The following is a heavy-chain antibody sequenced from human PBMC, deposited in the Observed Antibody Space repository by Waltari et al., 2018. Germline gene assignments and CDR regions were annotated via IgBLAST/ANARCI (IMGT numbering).Heavy chain of an antibody. CDR2: MQYRGST. Sequence: QLQLQESGPGLVKPSETLSLTCTVSGGSIRTNYNWGWIRQPPGKGLEWMGNMQYRGSTFYNPSLASGVTISLDTWKNQVSLMVSSVGAADTAVYFCGRIAFGDEGGYFQYWGQGTLVTVSS. D-gene: IGHD4-17*01. CDR1: GGSIRTNYN. J-gene: IGHJ1*01. CDR3: GRIAFGDEGGYFQY. V-gene: IGHV4-39*01.